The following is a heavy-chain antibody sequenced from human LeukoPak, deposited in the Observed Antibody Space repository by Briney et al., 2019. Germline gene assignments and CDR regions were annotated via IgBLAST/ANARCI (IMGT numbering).Heavy chain of an antibody. CDR2: ISGSGGST. J-gene: IGHJ5*02. CDR1: GFTFSSYA. Sequence: GGSLRLSCAASGFTFSSYAMSWVRQAPGKGLEWVSAISGSGGSTYYADSVKGRFTISRDNSKNTLYLQMNSLRAEDTAVYYCAKDLHSSSWYERGDWFDPWGQGTLVTVSP. CDR3: AKDLHSSSWYERGDWFDP. D-gene: IGHD6-13*01. V-gene: IGHV3-23*01.